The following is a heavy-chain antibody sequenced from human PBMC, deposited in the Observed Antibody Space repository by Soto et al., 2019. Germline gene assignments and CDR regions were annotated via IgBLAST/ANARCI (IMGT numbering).Heavy chain of an antibody. CDR3: AKVQAYCYADHRARLYY. J-gene: IGHJ4*01. Sequence: GEALRHRWGGSGLILSMYPMIWGRLVLGNGLGWDSSLRGSGGSTYYAASVNGRVTISRDNSYTTSYIQLNCLRAEDTALYYCAKVQAYCYADHRARLYYCAQ. D-gene: IGHD3-22*01. CDR2: LRGSGGST. V-gene: IGHV3-23*01. CDR1: GLILSMYP.